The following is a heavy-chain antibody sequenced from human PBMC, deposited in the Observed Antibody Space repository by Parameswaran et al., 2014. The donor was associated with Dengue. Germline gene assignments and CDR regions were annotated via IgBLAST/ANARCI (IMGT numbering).Heavy chain of an antibody. V-gene: IGHV4-34*01. CDR3: ARGVLVYFGALDP. Sequence: WIRQPPGKGLEWIGEINHSGDTNSNPSLKSRVTISVDTSKNQFSLKLSSVTAADTAVYYCARGVLVYFGALDPWGQGTLVTVSS. CDR2: INHSGDT. J-gene: IGHJ5*02. D-gene: IGHD3-3*02.